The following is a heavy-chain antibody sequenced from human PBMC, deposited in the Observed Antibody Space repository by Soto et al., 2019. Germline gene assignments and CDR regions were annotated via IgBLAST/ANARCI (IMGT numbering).Heavy chain of an antibody. CDR3: ARDVMYYYDSSGYYYPFDY. CDR1: GYTFTSYG. Sequence: ASVKVSCKASGYTFTSYGISWVRQAPGQGLEWMGWISAYNGNTNYAQKLQGRVTMTTDTSTSTAYMELGSLRSDETAVYYCARDVMYYYDSSGYYYPFDYWGQGTLVTVSS. J-gene: IGHJ4*02. V-gene: IGHV1-18*04. D-gene: IGHD3-22*01. CDR2: ISAYNGNT.